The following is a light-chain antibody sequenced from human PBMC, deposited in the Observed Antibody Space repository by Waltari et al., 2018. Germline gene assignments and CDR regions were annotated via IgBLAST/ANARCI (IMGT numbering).Light chain of an antibody. V-gene: IGKV3D-15*01. CDR3: QQYNNWPPLT. CDR2: DAS. CDR1: QSVSSN. J-gene: IGKJ4*01. Sequence: EIVMTQSPATLSVSPGERATLSCRASQSVSSNLAWYQQKPGQAPRLLIYDASTRATGIPARFSGSGSGTAFTLTIRSLQSEDFAVYYGQQYNNWPPLTFGGGTKVEIK.